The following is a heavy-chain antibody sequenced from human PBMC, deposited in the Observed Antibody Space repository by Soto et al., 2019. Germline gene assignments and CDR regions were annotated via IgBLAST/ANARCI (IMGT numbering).Heavy chain of an antibody. CDR2: IWYDGSNR. CDR1: GFTFSSYG. D-gene: IGHD2-2*01. V-gene: IGHV3-33*01. J-gene: IGHJ5*02. CDR3: ARDPYLYCSSTSCRHWFDP. Sequence: QVQLVESGGGVVQPGRSLRLSCAAYGFTFSSYGMHWVRQAPGKGLEWVAVIWYDGSNRYYADSVKGRFTISRDNSKNTLYLQMNSLRAEDTAVYYCARDPYLYCSSTSCRHWFDPWGQGSLVTVSS.